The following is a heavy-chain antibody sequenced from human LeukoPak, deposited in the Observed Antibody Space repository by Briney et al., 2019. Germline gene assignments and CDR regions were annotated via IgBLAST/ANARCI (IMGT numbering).Heavy chain of an antibody. V-gene: IGHV3-53*01. CDR2: IYSGGST. Sequence: GGSLRLSCAASGFTFSIYAMSWVRQAPGKGLEWVSVIYSGGSTYYADSVKGRFTISRDNSKNMLYLQMNSLRAEDTAVYYCARGVAYYDFWSGYYFDYWGQGTLVTVSS. D-gene: IGHD3-3*01. CDR3: ARGVAYYDFWSGYYFDY. J-gene: IGHJ4*02. CDR1: GFTFSIYA.